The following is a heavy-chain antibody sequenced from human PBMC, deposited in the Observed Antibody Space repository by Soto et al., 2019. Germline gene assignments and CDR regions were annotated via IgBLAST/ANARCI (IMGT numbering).Heavy chain of an antibody. CDR1: GGTFSSYA. CDR3: ARPQSEGLRLGELSFDY. Sequence: SVKVSCKASGGTFSSYAISWVRQAPGQGLEWMGGIIPIFGTANYAQKFQGRVTITADESTSTAYMELSSLRSEDTAVYYCARPQSEGLRLGELSFDYWGQGTLVTV. CDR2: IIPIFGTA. V-gene: IGHV1-69*13. D-gene: IGHD3-16*02. J-gene: IGHJ4*02.